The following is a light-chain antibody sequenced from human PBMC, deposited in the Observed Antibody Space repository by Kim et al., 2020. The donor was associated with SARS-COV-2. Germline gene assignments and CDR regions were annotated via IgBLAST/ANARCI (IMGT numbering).Light chain of an antibody. V-gene: IGLV1-40*01. Sequence: RVTISCTGSSSNIGAGYDVHWYQQLPGTAPKLLIYGNNNRPSGVPDRFSGSKSGTSASLAITGLQAEDEADYYCQSYDNSLSGYVFGTGTKVTVL. CDR2: GNN. J-gene: IGLJ1*01. CDR1: SSNIGAGYD. CDR3: QSYDNSLSGYV.